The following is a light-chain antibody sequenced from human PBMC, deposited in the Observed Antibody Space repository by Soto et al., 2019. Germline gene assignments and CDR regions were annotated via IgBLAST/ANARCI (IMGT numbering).Light chain of an antibody. CDR3: QQSRDWPLT. J-gene: IGKJ4*01. CDR1: QSVSNY. Sequence: EIVLTQSPATLSLSPGERATVSCRASQSVSNYLAWYQQKPGQAPRLLMYDASNRATGIPARFSGSGSGTDFTLTITSLEPEDFAVYYCQQSRDWPLTFAGATKVVIK. V-gene: IGKV3-11*01. CDR2: DAS.